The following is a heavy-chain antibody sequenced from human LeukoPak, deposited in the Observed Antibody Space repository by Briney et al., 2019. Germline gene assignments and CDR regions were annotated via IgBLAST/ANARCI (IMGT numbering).Heavy chain of an antibody. CDR1: GGSFSGYY. V-gene: IGHV4-34*01. D-gene: IGHD6-13*01. CDR2: INHSGST. CDR3: ARGRRYSSSWPFDY. Sequence: KPSETLSLTCAVYGGSFSGYYWSWIRQPPGKGLEWIGEINHSGSTNYNPSLKSRVTISVDTSKNQFSLKLSSVTAADTAVYYCARGRRYSSSWPFDYWGQGALVTVSS. J-gene: IGHJ4*02.